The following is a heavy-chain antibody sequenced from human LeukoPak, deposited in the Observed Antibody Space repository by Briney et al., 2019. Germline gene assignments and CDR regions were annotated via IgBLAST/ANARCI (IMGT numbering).Heavy chain of an antibody. D-gene: IGHD3-3*01. V-gene: IGHV3-30*18. CDR1: GFTFSSYG. Sequence: PGRSLRLSCAASGFTFSSYGMVWVGQAPGKGWGGGAVISYDGSNKYYADSVKGRFTISRDNSKHTLYLQMNSLRAEDTAVYYCAKDRTIFGVVKRSYFDYWGQGTLVTVSS. J-gene: IGHJ4*02. CDR2: ISYDGSNK. CDR3: AKDRTIFGVVKRSYFDY.